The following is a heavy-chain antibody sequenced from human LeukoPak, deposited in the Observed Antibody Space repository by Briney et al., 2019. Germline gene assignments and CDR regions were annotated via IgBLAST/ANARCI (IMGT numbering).Heavy chain of an antibody. D-gene: IGHD3-3*01. V-gene: IGHV1-24*01. J-gene: IGHJ4*02. CDR2: FDPEDGET. Sequence: GASVKVSCKVSGYTLTELSMHWVRQAPGKGLEWMGGFDPEDGETIYAQKFQGRVTMTEDTSTDTAYMELSSLRFEDTAVYYCATGGAHDFWSGYYAYWGQGTLVTVSS. CDR1: GYTLTELS. CDR3: ATGGAHDFWSGYYAY.